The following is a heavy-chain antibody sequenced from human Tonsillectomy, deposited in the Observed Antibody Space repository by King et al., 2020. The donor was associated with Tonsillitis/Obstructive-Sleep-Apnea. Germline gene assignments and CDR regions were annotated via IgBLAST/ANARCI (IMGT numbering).Heavy chain of an antibody. J-gene: IGHJ6*03. D-gene: IGHD2/OR15-2a*01. CDR1: GGSISSSNW. CDR2: IYHSGST. Sequence: VQLQESGPGLVKPSGTLSLTCAVSGGSISSSNWWSWVRQPPGKGLEGIGEIYHSGSTNYNPSLKSRGTISVDKSKNQFSLKLSSVTAADTAVYYCARGGEYPGYYYYMDVWGKGTTVTVSS. V-gene: IGHV4-4*02. CDR3: ARGGEYPGYYYYMDV.